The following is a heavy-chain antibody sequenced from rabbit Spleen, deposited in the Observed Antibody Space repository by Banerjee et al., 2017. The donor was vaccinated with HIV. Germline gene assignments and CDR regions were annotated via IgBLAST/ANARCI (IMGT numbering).Heavy chain of an antibody. D-gene: IGHD1-1*01. J-gene: IGHJ4*01. CDR1: GGSFSSSSY. V-gene: IGHV1S40*01. Sequence: QSLEESGGDLVKPGASLTLTCTASGGSFSSSSYMCWVRQAPGKGLEWIACIDTGSSGFTYFATWAKGRFTCSKTSSTTVTLQVTSLTAADTATYFCASGYSDIYFDLWGPGTLVTVS. CDR3: ASGYSDIYFDL. CDR2: IDTGSSGFT.